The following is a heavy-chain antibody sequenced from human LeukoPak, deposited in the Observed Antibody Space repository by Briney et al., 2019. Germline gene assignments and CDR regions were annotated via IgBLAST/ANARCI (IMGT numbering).Heavy chain of an antibody. CDR2: ISSSSSYI. CDR3: TRDHNWAFDY. Sequence: GGSLRLSCAASGFTFSSYSMNWVRQAPGKGLEWVSSISSSSSYIYYADSVKGRFAISSDTARNSLYLHMHSLRAEDTAVYYCTRDHNWAFDYWGQGALVTVSS. CDR1: GFTFSSYS. D-gene: IGHD1-20*01. V-gene: IGHV3-21*06. J-gene: IGHJ4*02.